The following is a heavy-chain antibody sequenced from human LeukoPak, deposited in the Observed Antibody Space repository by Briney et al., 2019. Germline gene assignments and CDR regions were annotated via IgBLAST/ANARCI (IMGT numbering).Heavy chain of an antibody. V-gene: IGHV4-30-4*01. J-gene: IGHJ5*02. CDR3: ASTVDTAMGNWFDP. Sequence: SETLSLTCTVSGVSISSGDYYWSWIRQPPGKGLEWIGYIYYSGSTYYIPSLKSRVTISVDTSKNQFSLKLSSVTAADTAVYYCASTVDTAMGNWFDPWGQGTLVTVSS. D-gene: IGHD5-18*01. CDR2: IYYSGST. CDR1: GVSISSGDYY.